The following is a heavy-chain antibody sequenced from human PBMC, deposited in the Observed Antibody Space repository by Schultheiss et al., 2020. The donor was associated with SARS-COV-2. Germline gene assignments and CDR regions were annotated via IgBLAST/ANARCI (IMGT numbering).Heavy chain of an antibody. V-gene: IGHV3-30*18. CDR2: ISYDGSHQ. Sequence: GGSLRLSCAASGFTFSDYYMSWIRQAPGKGLEWVAVISYDGSHQYYADSVRGRFTISRDNSKNTLYLQMNSLRAEDTAVYYCAKDEGIVLMVYAIGEIDYWGQGTLVTVSS. D-gene: IGHD2-8*01. CDR3: AKDEGIVLMVYAIGEIDY. CDR1: GFTFSDYY. J-gene: IGHJ4*02.